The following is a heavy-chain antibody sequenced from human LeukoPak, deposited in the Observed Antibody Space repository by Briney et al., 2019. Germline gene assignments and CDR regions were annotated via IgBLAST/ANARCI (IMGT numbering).Heavy chain of an antibody. Sequence: ASVKVSCKASGYTFTSYGISWVRQAPGQGLEWMGWISAYNGNTNYAQKFQGRVTITADESTSTAYMELSSLRSEDTAVYYCARVMGIWYNWNDNVNYYFDYWGQGTLVTVSS. J-gene: IGHJ4*02. CDR3: ARVMGIWYNWNDNVNYYFDY. CDR2: ISAYNGNT. V-gene: IGHV1-18*01. D-gene: IGHD1-1*01. CDR1: GYTFTSYG.